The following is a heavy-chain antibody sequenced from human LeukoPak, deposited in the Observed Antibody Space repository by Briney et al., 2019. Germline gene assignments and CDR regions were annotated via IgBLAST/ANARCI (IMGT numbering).Heavy chain of an antibody. CDR3: ASLDYFDSSDYGDY. CDR2: ISGSGGST. J-gene: IGHJ4*02. D-gene: IGHD3-22*01. V-gene: IGHV3-23*01. CDR1: GFTFNNYA. Sequence: GGSLGLSCAASGFTFNNYAMSWVRQAPGKGLEWVSAISGSGGSTYYVDSVKGRFTISRDNSKNTLYLQMNSLRAEDTALYYCASLDYFDSSDYGDYWGQGTLVTVSS.